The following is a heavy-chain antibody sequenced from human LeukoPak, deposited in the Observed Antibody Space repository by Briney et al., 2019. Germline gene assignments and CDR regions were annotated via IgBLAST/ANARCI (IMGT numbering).Heavy chain of an antibody. Sequence: SVKGRFTISRDNAKKLLYLQMNSLRAEDTAVHYCARVLAGTTLIGWSDPWGQGTLVTVSS. V-gene: IGHV3-21*01. D-gene: IGHD1-1*01. J-gene: IGHJ5*02. CDR3: ARVLAGTTLIGWSDP.